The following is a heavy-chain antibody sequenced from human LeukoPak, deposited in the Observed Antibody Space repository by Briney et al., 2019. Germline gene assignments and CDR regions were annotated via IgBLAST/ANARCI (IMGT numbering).Heavy chain of an antibody. J-gene: IGHJ3*02. D-gene: IGHD5-24*01. CDR3: ARYGYSEGAFDI. V-gene: IGHV3-7*03. CDR2: IKYDGSQK. Sequence: GGSLRLSCAASGFNFSRDWMSWVRQAPGKGLEWVGNIKYDGSQKFYVESLKGRFTISRDNSKNTLYLQMNSLRAEDTAVYYCARYGYSEGAFDIWGQGTMVTVSS. CDR1: GFNFSRDW.